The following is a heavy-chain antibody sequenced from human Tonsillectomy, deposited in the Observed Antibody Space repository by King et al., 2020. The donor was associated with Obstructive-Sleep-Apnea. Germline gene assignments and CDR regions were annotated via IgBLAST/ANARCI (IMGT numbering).Heavy chain of an antibody. CDR2: IWYDGNNK. J-gene: IGHJ4*02. Sequence: VQLVESGGGVVQPGTSLRLSCAASGFTFSSYGMHWVRQAPGKGLEWVAIIWYDGNNKYYAASLKGRFTVSRDNSANILYLQMKSLRDEDTAIYYCAKDQVRYYYDSSGPHAGVDQWGQGTLVTVSS. D-gene: IGHD3-22*01. CDR1: GFTFSSYG. CDR3: AKDQVRYYYDSSGPHAGVDQ. V-gene: IGHV3-33*06.